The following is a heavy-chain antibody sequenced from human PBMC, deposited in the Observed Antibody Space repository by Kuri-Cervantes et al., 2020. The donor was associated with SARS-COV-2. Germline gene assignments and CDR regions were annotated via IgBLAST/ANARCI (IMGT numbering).Heavy chain of an antibody. CDR3: ARATNYYYDSSGYYYKAFDI. CDR1: GFTFSGSA. V-gene: IGHV3-73*01. Sequence: GESLKISCAASGFTFSGSAMHWVHQASGKGLEWVGRIRSKANSYATAYAASVKGRFTISRDDSKNTACLQMNSLKTEDTAVYYCARATNYYYDSSGYYYKAFDIWGQGTMVTVSS. D-gene: IGHD3-22*01. CDR2: IRSKANSYAT. J-gene: IGHJ3*02.